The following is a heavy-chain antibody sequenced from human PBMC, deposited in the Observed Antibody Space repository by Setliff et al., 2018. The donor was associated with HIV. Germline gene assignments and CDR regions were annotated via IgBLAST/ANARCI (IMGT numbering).Heavy chain of an antibody. D-gene: IGHD1-7*01. V-gene: IGHV4-38-2*01. Sequence: LSLTCAVSGYSISSGYYWGWIRQPPGKGLEWIGNIYYSGSTYYNPSLKSRVSMSVDTSKNQFSLKLSSVTAADTAVYYCARQYMELELPDYWGQGTLVTVSS. J-gene: IGHJ4*02. CDR1: GYSISSGYY. CDR2: IYYSGST. CDR3: ARQYMELELPDY.